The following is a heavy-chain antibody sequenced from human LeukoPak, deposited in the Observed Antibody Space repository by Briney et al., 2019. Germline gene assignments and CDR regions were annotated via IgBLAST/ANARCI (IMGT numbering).Heavy chain of an antibody. V-gene: IGHV3-21*01. CDR2: ITSSGTYI. J-gene: IGHJ6*03. Sequence: GGSLRLSCAASGFDFNNYNMNWVRQAPGKGLEWVSSITSSGTYIYYADSVKGRFTISRDNAKNSLYLQMNSLRPEDTAVYYCARDPYSGSYGDYYYYYMDVWGKGTTVTISS. CDR1: GFDFNNYN. D-gene: IGHD1-26*01. CDR3: ARDPYSGSYGDYYYYYMDV.